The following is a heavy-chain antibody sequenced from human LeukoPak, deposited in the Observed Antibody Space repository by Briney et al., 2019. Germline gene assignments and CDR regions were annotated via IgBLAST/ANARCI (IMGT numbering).Heavy chain of an antibody. CDR1: GFPFSDYG. D-gene: IGHD3-16*01. CDR2: ISHDGSNK. Sequence: GGSLRLSCAASGFPFSDYGMYWVRQAPGKGLEWLAVISHDGSNKYYADSVKGRITISRDNSMNTLYLQMNSLRAEDTAVYYCAKVRWGSDNALDSWGQGTLVTVSS. V-gene: IGHV3-30*18. CDR3: AKVRWGSDNALDS. J-gene: IGHJ4*02.